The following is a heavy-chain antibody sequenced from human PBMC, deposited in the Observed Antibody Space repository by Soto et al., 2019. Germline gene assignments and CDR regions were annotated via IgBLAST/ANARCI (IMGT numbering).Heavy chain of an antibody. Sequence: PGGSLRLSCSVSGFNFMSYAMHWVRRAPGRRLEHVSAISRDGRITYYAASVNDRFTITRDNSKNTLYLEMSSLSVDDTAVYYCAKDQWGLSGEWLGGYFDHWGQGTQVTVSS. CDR1: GFNFMSYA. V-gene: IGHV3-64D*06. CDR2: ISRDGRIT. J-gene: IGHJ4*02. D-gene: IGHD2-8*02. CDR3: AKDQWGLSGEWLGGYFDH.